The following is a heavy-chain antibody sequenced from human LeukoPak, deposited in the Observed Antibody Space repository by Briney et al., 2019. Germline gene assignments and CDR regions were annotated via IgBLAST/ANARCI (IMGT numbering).Heavy chain of an antibody. J-gene: IGHJ3*02. V-gene: IGHV3-23*01. CDR1: GFTFSSYA. CDR2: ISGSGSST. Sequence: GGSLRLSCAASGFTFSSYAMSWVRQAPGKGLEWVSAISGSGSSTYYADSVKGRFTISRDNSKNTLYLQMNSLRAEDTAVYYCAKGSRTPFGYCSSTSCEPNDAFDIWGQGTMVTVSS. CDR3: AKGSRTPFGYCSSTSCEPNDAFDI. D-gene: IGHD2-2*01.